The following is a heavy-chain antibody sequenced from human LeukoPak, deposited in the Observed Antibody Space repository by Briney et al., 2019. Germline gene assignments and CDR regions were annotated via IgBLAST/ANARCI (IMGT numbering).Heavy chain of an antibody. D-gene: IGHD3-22*01. Sequence: GGSLRLSCAASGFTFSSYAMSWVRQAPGMGLEWVSAISGSGGSTYYADSVKGRFTISRDNSKNTLYLQMNSLRAEDTAVYYCAKDPLGYYDSSGYYYCWFDPWGQGTLVTVSS. CDR2: ISGSGGST. J-gene: IGHJ5*02. V-gene: IGHV3-23*01. CDR3: AKDPLGYYDSSGYYYCWFDP. CDR1: GFTFSSYA.